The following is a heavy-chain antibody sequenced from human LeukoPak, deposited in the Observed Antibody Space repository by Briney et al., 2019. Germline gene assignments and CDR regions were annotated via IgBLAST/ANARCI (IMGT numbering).Heavy chain of an antibody. D-gene: IGHD5-24*01. Sequence: PSETLSLTCTVSGGSISGYYWSWIRQPPGKGLEWIGYIYYSGNTNHNPSLRTRVTISVDTSKNQFSLKLSSVTAADTAVYYCARVEMATKGDYWGQGTLVTVSS. J-gene: IGHJ4*02. V-gene: IGHV4-59*12. CDR1: GGSISGYY. CDR3: ARVEMATKGDY. CDR2: IYYSGNT.